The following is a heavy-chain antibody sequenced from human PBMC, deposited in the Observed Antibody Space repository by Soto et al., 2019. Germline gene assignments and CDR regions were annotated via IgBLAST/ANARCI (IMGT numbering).Heavy chain of an antibody. V-gene: IGHV3-9*01. CDR3: AKGYRDSILKYYFDY. D-gene: IGHD3-16*02. CDR2: ISWNSGSI. CDR1: GFTFDDYA. Sequence: GGSLRLSCAASGFTFDDYAMHWVRQAPGKGLEWVSGISWNSGSIGYADSVKGRFTISRDNAKNSLYLQMNSLRAEDTALYYCAKGYRDSILKYYFDYWGQGTLVTVSS. J-gene: IGHJ4*02.